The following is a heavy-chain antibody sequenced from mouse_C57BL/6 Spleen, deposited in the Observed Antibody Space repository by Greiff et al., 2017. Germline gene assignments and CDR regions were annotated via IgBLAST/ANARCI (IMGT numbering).Heavy chain of an antibody. CDR3: ARSQTAQATWFAY. CDR1: GYAFSSSW. CDR2: IYPGDGDT. D-gene: IGHD3-2*02. J-gene: IGHJ3*01. Sequence: QVQLQQSGPELVKPGASVKISCKASGYAFSSSWMNWVKQRPGKGLAGIGRIYPGDGDTNYNGKFKGKATLTADKSSSTAYMQLSSLTSEDSAVYFCARSQTAQATWFAYWGQGTLVTVSA. V-gene: IGHV1-82*01.